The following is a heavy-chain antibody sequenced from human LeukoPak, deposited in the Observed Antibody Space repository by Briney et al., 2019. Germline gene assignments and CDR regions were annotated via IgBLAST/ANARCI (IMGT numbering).Heavy chain of an antibody. V-gene: IGHV3-30*18. CDR1: GFIFTGSV. CDR3: AKDSGGSVLED. J-gene: IGHJ4*01. Sequence: GGSLRLSCAASGFIFTGSVMHCVRQAPRKGLEWVAVLSYDGTNEYYGDYVKGRFTISRDNSKNTLYLHMNSLRHDDTAVYYCAKDSGGSVLEDWGHGSLVIVSS. D-gene: IGHD2-15*01. CDR2: LSYDGTNE.